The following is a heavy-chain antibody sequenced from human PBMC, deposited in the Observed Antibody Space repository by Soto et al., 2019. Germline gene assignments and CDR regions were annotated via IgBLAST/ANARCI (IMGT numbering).Heavy chain of an antibody. V-gene: IGHV3-23*01. Sequence: ETLRLSCAASGFTFSSFAMSWVRQAPGKGLEWVSSISGSGESTYYADSVKGRLSISRDNSKNTLYLQMNSLRAEDTAVYYCAKRREGGYYIFDYWGQGTPVTVSS. CDR1: GFTFSSFA. J-gene: IGHJ4*02. CDR2: ISGSGEST. D-gene: IGHD3-10*01. CDR3: AKRREGGYYIFDY.